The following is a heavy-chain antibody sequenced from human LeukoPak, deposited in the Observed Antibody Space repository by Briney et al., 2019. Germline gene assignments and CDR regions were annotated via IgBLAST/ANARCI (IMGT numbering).Heavy chain of an antibody. J-gene: IGHJ6*03. CDR2: IIPIFGTA. V-gene: IGHV1-69*06. Sequence: GASVKVSCKASGGTFSSYAISWVRQAPGQGLEWMGGIIPIFGTANYAQKFQGRVAITADKSTSTAYMELSSLRAEDTAVYYCARGGFDWLLFNYYYYMDVWGKGTTVTISS. CDR3: ARGGFDWLLFNYYYYMDV. CDR1: GGTFSSYA. D-gene: IGHD3-9*01.